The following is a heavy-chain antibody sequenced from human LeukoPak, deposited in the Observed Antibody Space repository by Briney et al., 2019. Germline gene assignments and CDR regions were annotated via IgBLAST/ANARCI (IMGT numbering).Heavy chain of an antibody. CDR3: ARDEGSGSYYYYYGMDV. Sequence: GGSLRLSCAASGFTFSSYGMHWVRQAPGKGLEWVSVIYSGGSTYYADSVKGRFTISRDNSKNTLYLQMNSLRAEDTAVYYCARDEGSGSYYYYYGMDVWGQGTTVTVSS. CDR1: GFTFSSYG. V-gene: IGHV3-NL1*01. J-gene: IGHJ6*02. CDR2: IYSGGST. D-gene: IGHD1-26*01.